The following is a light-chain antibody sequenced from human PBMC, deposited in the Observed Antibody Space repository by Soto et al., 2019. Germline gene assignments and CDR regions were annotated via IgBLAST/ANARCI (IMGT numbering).Light chain of an antibody. CDR2: KAS. CDR3: QHYNSYAAA. Sequence: DIQMTQSPSTLSGSVGDRVTITCRASQTISSWLAWYQQKPGKAPKLLIYKASTSKSGVPSRFSGSGSGTEFALPISSLQPDDFAPCDCQHYNSYAAAFGQGTKVELK. CDR1: QTISSW. V-gene: IGKV1-5*03. J-gene: IGKJ1*01.